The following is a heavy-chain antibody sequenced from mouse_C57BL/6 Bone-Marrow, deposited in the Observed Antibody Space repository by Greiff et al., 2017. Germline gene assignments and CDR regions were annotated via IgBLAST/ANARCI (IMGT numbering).Heavy chain of an antibody. J-gene: IGHJ4*01. CDR2: INPSTGGT. CDR1: GYSFTGYY. CDR3: ARKTTVVATNAMDY. Sequence: EVQLQESGPELVKPGASMKISCKASGYSFTGYYMNWVKQSPEKSLECIGEINPSTGGTTYNQKFKAKATLTVDKSSSTAYMQLKSLTSEDSAVYYCARKTTVVATNAMDYWGQGTSVTVSS. D-gene: IGHD1-1*01. V-gene: IGHV1-42*01.